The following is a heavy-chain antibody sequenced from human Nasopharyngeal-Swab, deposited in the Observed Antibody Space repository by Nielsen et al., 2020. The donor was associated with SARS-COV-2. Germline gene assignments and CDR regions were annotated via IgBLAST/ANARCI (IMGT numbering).Heavy chain of an antibody. Sequence: SLKISCAASGFTFDDYAMHWVRQAPGEGLEWVSHITWNSASMGYAVSVKVRFTISRDNAKNSLYLQMSSLSAEDTALYYCARGQAAAAIAWFDPWGQGTLVTVSS. V-gene: IGHV3-9*01. CDR2: ITWNSASM. J-gene: IGHJ5*02. CDR1: GFTFDDYA. CDR3: ARGQAAAAIAWFDP. D-gene: IGHD2-2*01.